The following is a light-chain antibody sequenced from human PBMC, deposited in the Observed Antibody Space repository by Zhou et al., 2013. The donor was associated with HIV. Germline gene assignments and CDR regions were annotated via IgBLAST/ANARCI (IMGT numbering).Light chain of an antibody. CDR3: QPYNNWPLYT. CDR1: QNIANS. Sequence: EVVMTQSPDTLSVSPGDRATLSCRASQNIANSLAWYQQKHGQAPRLLLYGASTRATGIPARFSGSGSGTEFTLTINNMQAEDFAVYYCQPYNNWPLYTFGQGTKLEI. V-gene: IGKV3-15*01. CDR2: GAS. J-gene: IGKJ2*01.